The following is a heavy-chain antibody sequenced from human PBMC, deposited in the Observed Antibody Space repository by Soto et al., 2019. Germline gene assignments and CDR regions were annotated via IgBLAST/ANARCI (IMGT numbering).Heavy chain of an antibody. CDR3: ASLRLDADPRGLGDY. CDR1: GGTFSSYA. J-gene: IGHJ4*02. V-gene: IGHV1-69*13. CDR2: IIPIFGTA. Sequence: EASVKVSCKASGGTFSSYAISWVRQAPGQGLEWMGGIIPIFGTANYAQKFQGRVTITADESTSTAYMELSSLRSEDTAVYYCASLRLDADPRGLGDYWGQGTLVTVSS. D-gene: IGHD3-16*01.